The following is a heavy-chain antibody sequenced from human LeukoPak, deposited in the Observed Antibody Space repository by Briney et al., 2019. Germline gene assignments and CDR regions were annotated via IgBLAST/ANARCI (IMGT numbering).Heavy chain of an antibody. CDR1: GYNFTSYW. CDR2: IYPGDSDT. J-gene: IGHJ4*02. Sequence: GESLKISCKASGYNFTSYWIDWVRQMPGKGLQWMGIIYPGDSDTRYSPSFQGQVTISADESISTAYLQWNSLKASDTAMYFCARRGGSLNYFDYWGQGTLVTVSS. V-gene: IGHV5-51*01. CDR3: ARRGGSLNYFDY. D-gene: IGHD1-26*01.